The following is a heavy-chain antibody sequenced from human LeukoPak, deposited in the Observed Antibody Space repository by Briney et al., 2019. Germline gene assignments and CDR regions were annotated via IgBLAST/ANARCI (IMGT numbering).Heavy chain of an antibody. Sequence: ASVKVSCKASGYTFTSYDINWVRQATGQGLEWMGWMNPNSGNTGYAQKFQGRVTITRNTSISTAYMELSSLRSEGTAVYYCARDSRGYSYGYYYMDVWGKGTTVTVSS. CDR3: ARDSRGYSYGYYYMDV. CDR1: GYTFTSYD. V-gene: IGHV1-8*03. CDR2: MNPNSGNT. J-gene: IGHJ6*03. D-gene: IGHD5-18*01.